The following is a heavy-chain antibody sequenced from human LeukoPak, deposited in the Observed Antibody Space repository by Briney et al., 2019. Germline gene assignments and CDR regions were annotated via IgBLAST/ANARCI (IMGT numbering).Heavy chain of an antibody. CDR2: ISSSSSYI. V-gene: IGHV3-21*01. CDR3: ARRYYYGSGSYNY. CDR1: GFTFSSFS. Sequence: GGSLRLSCAASGFTFSSFSMNWVRQAPGKGLEWVSSISSSSSYIYYADSVKGRFTVSRDNAKNLLYLQMNSLRAEDTAVYYCARRYYYGSGSYNYWGQGTLVTVSS. D-gene: IGHD3-10*01. J-gene: IGHJ4*02.